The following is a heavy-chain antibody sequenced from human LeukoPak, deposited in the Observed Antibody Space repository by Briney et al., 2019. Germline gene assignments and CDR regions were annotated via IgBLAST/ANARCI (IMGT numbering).Heavy chain of an antibody. CDR1: GFTLSDYY. V-gene: IGHV3-11*01. CDR3: AKARGSGSYGRYYGMDV. CDR2: ISSSGSTI. J-gene: IGHJ6*02. D-gene: IGHD1-26*01. Sequence: PGGSLRLSCAASGFTLSDYYMSWIRQAPGKGLEWVSYISSSGSTIYYADSVKGRFTISRDNAKNSLYLQMNSLRAEDTAVYYCAKARGSGSYGRYYGMDVWGQGTTVTVSS.